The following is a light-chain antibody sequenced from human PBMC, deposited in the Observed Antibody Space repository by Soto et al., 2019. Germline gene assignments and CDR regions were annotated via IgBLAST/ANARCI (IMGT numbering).Light chain of an antibody. CDR1: QSVGRNY. CDR3: QQYGSSPLT. CDR2: GAS. V-gene: IGKV3-20*01. Sequence: ENVLTQSPGTLSLSPGERATLSCRASQSVGRNYLAWFQQKSGQAPRLVIYGASSRAAGIPDRLSGSGSGTDFTLTISRLEPEDFAVYYCQQYGSSPLTFGGGTKVEIK. J-gene: IGKJ4*01.